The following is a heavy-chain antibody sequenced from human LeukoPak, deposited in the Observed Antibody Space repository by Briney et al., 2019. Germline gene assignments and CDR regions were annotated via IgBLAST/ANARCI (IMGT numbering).Heavy chain of an antibody. CDR1: GFTVSSNS. D-gene: IGHD3-22*01. Sequence: GGSLRLSCTVSGFTVSSNSMSWVRQAPGKGLEWVSFIYSGGNTHYSDSVKGRFAISRDNSKNTLYLQMNSLRAEDTAVYYCARRAGDYSHPYDYWGQGTLVTVSS. V-gene: IGHV3-53*01. CDR3: ARRAGDYSHPYDY. CDR2: IYSGGNT. J-gene: IGHJ4*02.